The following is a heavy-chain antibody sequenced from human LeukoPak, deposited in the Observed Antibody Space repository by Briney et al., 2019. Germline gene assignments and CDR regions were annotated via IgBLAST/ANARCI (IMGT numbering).Heavy chain of an antibody. CDR3: ARTTEDCSSTSCYQYWFDP. J-gene: IGHJ5*02. CDR1: GGSISNYY. Sequence: PSGTLSLTCAVSGGSISNYYWSWIRQPPGKGLEWIGYIYYSGSTNYNPSLKSRVTISVDTSKNQFSLKLNSVTAADTAVYYCARTTEDCSSTSCYQYWFDPWGQGTLVTVSS. V-gene: IGHV4-59*01. D-gene: IGHD2-2*01. CDR2: IYYSGST.